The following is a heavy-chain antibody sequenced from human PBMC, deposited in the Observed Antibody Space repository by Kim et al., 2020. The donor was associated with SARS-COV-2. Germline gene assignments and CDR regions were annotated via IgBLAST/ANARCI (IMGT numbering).Heavy chain of an antibody. J-gene: IGHJ3*02. V-gene: IGHV3-7*01. D-gene: IGHD6-13*01. CDR3: ARDGDRYIRGKEVFDI. CDR2: IKQDGNQK. CDR1: GFTFSSYW. Sequence: GGSLRLSCAASGFTFSSYWMTWVRQSPGKGLEWVANIKQDGNQKYYVDSVEGRFTISRDNAKNSLYLQMNSLRAEDTAVYYCARDGDRYIRGKEVFDIWG.